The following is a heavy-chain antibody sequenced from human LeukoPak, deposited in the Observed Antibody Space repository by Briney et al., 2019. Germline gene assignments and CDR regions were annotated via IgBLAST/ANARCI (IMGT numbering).Heavy chain of an antibody. Sequence: GGSLRLSCAASGLTFSRQWMFWVRQVPGKGLVWVSQIDRDGTSAGYADSVKGRFTISRDNAKNTLYLQMDSLRAEDTAVYYCATETSAWSAFDIWGLGTMVTVSA. D-gene: IGHD6-19*01. CDR1: GLTFSRQW. CDR3: ATETSAWSAFDI. CDR2: IDRDGTSA. V-gene: IGHV3-74*01. J-gene: IGHJ3*02.